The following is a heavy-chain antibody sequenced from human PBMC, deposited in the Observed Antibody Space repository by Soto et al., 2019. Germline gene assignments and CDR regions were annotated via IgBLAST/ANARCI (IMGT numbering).Heavy chain of an antibody. CDR1: GGSISSGDYY. CDR2: IYYSGST. Sequence: SETLSLTCTVSGGSISSGDYYWSWIRQPPGKGLEWIGYIYYSGSTYYNPSLKSRVTISVDTSKNQFSLKLSSVTAADTAVYYCARNSDYYGMDVCGQGTTVTVSS. V-gene: IGHV4-30-4*01. J-gene: IGHJ6*02. D-gene: IGHD5-18*01. CDR3: ARNSDYYGMDV.